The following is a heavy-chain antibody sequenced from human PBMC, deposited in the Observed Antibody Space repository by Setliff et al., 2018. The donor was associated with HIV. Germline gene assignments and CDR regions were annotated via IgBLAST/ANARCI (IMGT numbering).Heavy chain of an antibody. CDR2: LHYSGNT. CDR1: GGSIRSSTYY. D-gene: IGHD6-13*01. CDR3: ARGDVVAAAGGAFDY. Sequence: SETLSLTCTVSGGSIRSSTYYWGWIRQSPGKGLEWIGSLHYSGNTYYNSSLKSRVTISLDTSKNQFSLKLSSVTAADTAVYYCARGDVVAAAGGAFDYWGQGTLVTVSS. V-gene: IGHV4-39*07. J-gene: IGHJ4*02.